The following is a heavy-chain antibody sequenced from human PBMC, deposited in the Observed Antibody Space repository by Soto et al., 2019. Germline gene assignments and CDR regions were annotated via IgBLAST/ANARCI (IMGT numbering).Heavy chain of an antibody. Sequence: SETLSLTCAVYGGSFSGYYWSWIRQPPGKGLEWIGEINHSGSTNYNPSLKSRVTISVDTSKNQFSLKLSSVTAADTAVYYCARGPHFVVVPAARGNYYYYGMDVWGQGSTVTVSS. CDR2: INHSGST. CDR3: ARGPHFVVVPAARGNYYYYGMDV. V-gene: IGHV4-34*01. J-gene: IGHJ6*02. CDR1: GGSFSGYY. D-gene: IGHD2-2*01.